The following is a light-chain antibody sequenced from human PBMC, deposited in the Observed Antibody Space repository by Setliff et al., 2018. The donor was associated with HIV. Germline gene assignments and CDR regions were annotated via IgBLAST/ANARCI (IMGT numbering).Light chain of an antibody. CDR1: SSDFGTYNL. CDR2: EVS. J-gene: IGLJ3*02. Sequence: QSALTQPASVSGSPGQSITISCSGTSSDFGTYNLVSWYQQHPGKAPKLLIYEVSERPSGVSNHFSGSKSGNTASLTISGLQAEDEADYYCSSYTSSSTKVFGGGTKVTV. V-gene: IGLV2-14*02. CDR3: SSYTSSSTKV.